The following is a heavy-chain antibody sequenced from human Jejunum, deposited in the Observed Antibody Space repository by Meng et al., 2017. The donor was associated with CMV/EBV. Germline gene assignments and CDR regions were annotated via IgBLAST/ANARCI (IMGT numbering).Heavy chain of an antibody. D-gene: IGHD1-26*01. J-gene: IGHJ4*02. CDR1: GLTFSNNW. CDR2: IKPDGTEQ. V-gene: IGHV3-7*01. Sequence: SGLTFSNNWMFWVRQAPGKGLEWVANIKPDGTEQHYVGSVRGRFTISRDNAKNSLYLQMNSLRVEDTAVYYCVKDINSGFYFTYWGQGTLVTVSS. CDR3: VKDINSGFYFTY.